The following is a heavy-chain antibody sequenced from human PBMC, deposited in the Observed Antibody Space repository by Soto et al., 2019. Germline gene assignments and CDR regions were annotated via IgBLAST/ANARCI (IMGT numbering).Heavy chain of an antibody. J-gene: IGHJ4*02. CDR2: INAGNGAT. D-gene: IGHD6-13*01. CDR1: GYTFTTYA. V-gene: IGHV1-3*01. CDR3: ARGSAAAGPYYFGY. Sequence: ASVKVSCKASGYTFTTYAMHWVRQAPGQSLEWMGWINAGNGATKYSQNFQDRLTIARDTSANIAFMELSSLRSEDTAVYYRARGSAAAGPYYFGYWAQGTLATVAS.